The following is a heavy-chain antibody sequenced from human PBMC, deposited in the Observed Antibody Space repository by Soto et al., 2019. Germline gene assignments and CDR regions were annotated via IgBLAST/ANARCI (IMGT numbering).Heavy chain of an antibody. V-gene: IGHV4-34*01. CDR1: GGSFSGYY. D-gene: IGHD3-22*01. J-gene: IGHJ4*02. Sequence: QVQLQQWGAGLLKPSETLSLTCAVYGGSFSGYYWSWIRQPPGKGLEWIGEINHSGSTNYNPSLKSRVTISVDTSKNQFSLKLSSVTAADTAVYYCALNLFYDSSGYPLPWGQGTLVTVSS. CDR3: ALNLFYDSSGYPLP. CDR2: INHSGST.